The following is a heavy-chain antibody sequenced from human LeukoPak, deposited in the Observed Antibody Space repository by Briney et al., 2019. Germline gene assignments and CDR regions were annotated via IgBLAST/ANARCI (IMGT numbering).Heavy chain of an antibody. V-gene: IGHV3-21*01. CDR3: ARGLFDRNTYYDILTGYYSGDAFDI. J-gene: IGHJ3*02. D-gene: IGHD3-9*01. Sequence: GGSLRLSCAASGFTFSSYEMNWVRQAPGKGLEWVSSISSSSSYIYYADSVKGRFTISRDNAKNPLYLQMNSLRAEDTAVYYCARGLFDRNTYYDILTGYYSGDAFDIWGQGTMVTVSS. CDR2: ISSSSSYI. CDR1: GFTFSSYE.